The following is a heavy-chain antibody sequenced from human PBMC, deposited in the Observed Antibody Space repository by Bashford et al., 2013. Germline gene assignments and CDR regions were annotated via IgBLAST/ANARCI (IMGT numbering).Heavy chain of an antibody. CDR2: VYTSGNS. Sequence: SETLSLSCTVSDASISSYYWSWIRQPAGKGLEWIGRVYTSGNSNYNPSLKSRVTMSVDTAKNQFSLKLSSVTAADTAVYYCAREREYSTTRAFDYWGQGIPVTVSS. V-gene: IGHV4-4*07. J-gene: IGHJ4*02. CDR1: DASISSYY. CDR3: AREREYSTTRAFDY. D-gene: IGHD2/OR15-2a*01.